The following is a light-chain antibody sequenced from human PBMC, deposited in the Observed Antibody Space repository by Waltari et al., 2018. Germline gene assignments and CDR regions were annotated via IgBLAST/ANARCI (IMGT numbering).Light chain of an antibody. Sequence: ELVLTQSPGTLSLSPGERATLSCRASQSVTSRYIAWYQQKPGQPPRLLFYGASSRATGIPDRFSGSGSGTDFTLTICRLEPEDFAVYYCHQYGSSPYIFGQGTKLEIK. CDR2: GAS. V-gene: IGKV3-20*01. CDR3: HQYGSSPYI. CDR1: QSVTSRY. J-gene: IGKJ2*01.